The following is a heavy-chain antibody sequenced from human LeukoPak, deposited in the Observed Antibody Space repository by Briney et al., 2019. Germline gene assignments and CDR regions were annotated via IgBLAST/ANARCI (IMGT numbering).Heavy chain of an antibody. Sequence: GGSLRLSCAASGFTFSDHATDWVRQAPGKGLEWVGRIRNKANSYTTEYAASVQGRFTVSRDDSKNSLYLQMNSMKTEDTAVYYCTRLVGANDWGQGTLVTVSS. D-gene: IGHD1-26*01. CDR3: TRLVGAND. V-gene: IGHV3-72*01. CDR1: GFTFSDHA. CDR2: IRNKANSYTT. J-gene: IGHJ4*02.